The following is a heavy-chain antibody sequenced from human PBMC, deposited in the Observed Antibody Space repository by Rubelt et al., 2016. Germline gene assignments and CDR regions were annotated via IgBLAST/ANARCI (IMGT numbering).Heavy chain of an antibody. V-gene: IGHV4-39*07. CDR3: ARVEIHYSYYYMDV. CDR2: IYTSGST. CDR1: GGSISSSSYY. J-gene: IGHJ6*03. D-gene: IGHD5-24*01. Sequence: QLQLQESGPGLVKPSETLSLTCTVSGGSISSSSYYWGWIRQPPGKGLEWIGRIYTSGSTNYNPSLKSRVTISVDTSKNQFSLKLSSVTAADTAMYYCARVEIHYSYYYMDVWGKGTTVTVSS.